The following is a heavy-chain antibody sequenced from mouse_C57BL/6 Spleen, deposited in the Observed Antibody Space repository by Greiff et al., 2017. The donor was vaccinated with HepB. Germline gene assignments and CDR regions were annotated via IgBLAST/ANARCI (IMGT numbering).Heavy chain of an antibody. J-gene: IGHJ2*01. Sequence: EVKLVESGGGLVQPGGSMKLSCVASGFTFSNYWMNWVRQSPEKGLEWVAQIRLKSDNYATHYAESVKGRFTISRDDSKSSVYLQMNNLRAEDTGIYYCTGLANWDASFDYWRQGTTLTVSS. D-gene: IGHD4-1*01. CDR1: GFTFSNYW. V-gene: IGHV6-3*01. CDR2: IRLKSDNYAT. CDR3: TGLANWDASFDY.